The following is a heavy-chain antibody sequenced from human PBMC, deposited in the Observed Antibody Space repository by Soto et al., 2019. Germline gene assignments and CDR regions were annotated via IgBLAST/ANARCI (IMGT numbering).Heavy chain of an antibody. V-gene: IGHV5-51*01. CDR1: GYSFTTYW. D-gene: IGHD2-21*02. CDR3: ARRSYCDGDCTRRPYDYYGMDV. J-gene: IGHJ6*02. Sequence: EVQLVQSGAEVKKPGESLKISCKGSGYSFTTYWIVWVRQMPGKGLEWLGYIYPGDSQTRYSPSLQGQVTMSADKSTSTADLQWSSLTASDTAMYYCARRSYCDGDCTRRPYDYYGMDVWGQGTTVTVSS. CDR2: IYPGDSQT.